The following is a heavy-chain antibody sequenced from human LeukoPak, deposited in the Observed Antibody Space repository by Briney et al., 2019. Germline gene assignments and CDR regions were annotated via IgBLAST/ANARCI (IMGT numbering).Heavy chain of an antibody. J-gene: IGHJ5*02. V-gene: IGHV1-18*01. CDR2: ISAYNGNT. CDR1: GYTFTSYG. D-gene: IGHD1-26*01. Sequence: GASVKVSCKASGYTFTSYGISWVRQAPGQGLEWMGWISAYNGNTNYAQKLQGRVTMTTDTSTSTAYMELRSPRSDDTAVYYCARDLEVGASNWFDPWGQGTLVTVSS. CDR3: ARDLEVGASNWFDP.